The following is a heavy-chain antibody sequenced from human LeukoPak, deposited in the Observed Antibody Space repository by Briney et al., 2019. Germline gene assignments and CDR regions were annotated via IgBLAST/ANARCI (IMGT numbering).Heavy chain of an antibody. CDR3: ARGSISGWDFSFDF. Sequence: SQTLSLSSAISGDSVSTNSAAWTSISPSPSRGLGWLGRTYYRPKSSNAYAESVKSRIAISPGTSKNHFALQLNSVPPEDTAVNYCARGSISGWDFSFDFWGQGTLVTVSS. J-gene: IGHJ4*02. V-gene: IGHV6-1*01. CDR1: GDSVSTNSAA. D-gene: IGHD6-19*01. CDR2: TYYRPKSSN.